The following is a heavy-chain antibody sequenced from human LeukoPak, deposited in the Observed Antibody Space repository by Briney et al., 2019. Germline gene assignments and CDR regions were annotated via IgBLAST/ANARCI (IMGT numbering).Heavy chain of an antibody. CDR3: ARQDYDYVWGSYLYYFDY. J-gene: IGHJ4*02. CDR1: GYSFTSYW. Sequence: GESLKISCNGSGYSFTSYWIGWVRQMRGKGLEWMRIISPGDSDTRYSPSFQGQVTISADKSISTAYLQWSSLKASDTAMYYCARQDYDYVWGSYLYYFDYWGQGTLVTVSS. V-gene: IGHV5-51*01. D-gene: IGHD3-16*01. CDR2: ISPGDSDT.